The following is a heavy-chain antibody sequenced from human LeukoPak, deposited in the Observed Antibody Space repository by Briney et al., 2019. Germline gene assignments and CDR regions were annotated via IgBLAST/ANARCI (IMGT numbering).Heavy chain of an antibody. V-gene: IGHV3-7*04. CDR1: GFTFTTYY. CDR2: INQDGGEK. J-gene: IGHJ3*02. D-gene: IGHD2-15*01. CDR3: ARGGEGGTDAFDI. Sequence: GGSLRLSCAASGFTFTTYYMSWVRQAPGKGLEWVANINQDGGEKNYVDSVKGRFTISRDNAKNSLFLQMNSLRAEDTAVYYCARGGEGGTDAFDIWGQGTMVTVSS.